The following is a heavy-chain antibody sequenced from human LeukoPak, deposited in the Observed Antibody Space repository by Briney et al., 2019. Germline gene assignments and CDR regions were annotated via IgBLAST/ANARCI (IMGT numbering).Heavy chain of an antibody. D-gene: IGHD3-9*01. J-gene: IGHJ4*02. Sequence: AGGSLRLSCAASGFTFSSYAMSWVRQAPRKGLEWVSVVSGSGSSTDYADSVKGRFTISRDNSKNTLYLQMSSLSAEDTAVYYCAKMNVLTGYYTPNFDFWGQGTLVTASS. CDR3: AKMNVLTGYYTPNFDF. CDR2: VSGSGSST. CDR1: GFTFSSYA. V-gene: IGHV3-23*01.